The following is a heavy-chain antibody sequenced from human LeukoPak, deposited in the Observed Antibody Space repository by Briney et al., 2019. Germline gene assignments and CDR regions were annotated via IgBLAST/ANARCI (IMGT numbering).Heavy chain of an antibody. CDR2: ISSGSTYT. CDR1: GFTFSDHY. CDR3: ARGDYGGDYFDY. V-gene: IGHV3-11*05. D-gene: IGHD4-23*01. Sequence: GGSLRLSCEVSGFTFSDHYMSWIRQAPGKRLEWVSYISSGSTYTNYADSVEGRFTISRDNAKNSLYLQMNSLRAEDTAVYYCARGDYGGDYFDYWGQGTLVTVSS. J-gene: IGHJ4*02.